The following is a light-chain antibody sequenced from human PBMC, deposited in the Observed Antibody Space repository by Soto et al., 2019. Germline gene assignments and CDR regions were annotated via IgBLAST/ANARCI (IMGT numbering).Light chain of an antibody. V-gene: IGKV3-20*01. Sequence: EIVLTQSPGTLSLSPGERVTLSCRASQSINNNYLAWYQHKPGQAPRLIVYGASARATGIPDRFSGSGSGTDFTLTIRRLEPEDFEVYYCQQYSSLYTFGQGTKLEIK. CDR1: QSINNNY. CDR3: QQYSSLYT. CDR2: GAS. J-gene: IGKJ2*01.